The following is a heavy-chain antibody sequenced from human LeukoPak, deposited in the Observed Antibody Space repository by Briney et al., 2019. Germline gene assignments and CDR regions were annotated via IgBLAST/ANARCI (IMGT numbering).Heavy chain of an antibody. J-gene: IGHJ4*02. CDR2: VYHSGST. CDR1: GGSISSGGYS. CDR3: ARVVYEVVVAAAKGEDYFDY. V-gene: IGHV4-30-2*01. D-gene: IGHD2-15*01. Sequence: SPSETLSLTCAVSGGSISSGGYSWSWIRQPPGKGLEWIGYVYHSGSTYYNPSLKSRVTISVDRSKNQFSLKLSSVTAADTAVYYCARVVYEVVVAAAKGEDYFDYWGQGTLVTVSS.